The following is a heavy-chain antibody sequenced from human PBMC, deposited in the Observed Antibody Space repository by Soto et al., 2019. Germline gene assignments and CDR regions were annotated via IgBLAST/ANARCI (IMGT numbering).Heavy chain of an antibody. V-gene: IGHV4-34*01. CDR1: GGSFSGYY. D-gene: IGHD1-20*01. Sequence: PSETLSLTCAVYGGSFSGYYWSWIRQPPGKGLEWIGEINHSGSTNYNPSLKSRVTTSVDTSKNQFSLKLSSVTAADTAVYYCAREGITNWFDPWGQGTLVTVSS. CDR3: AREGITNWFDP. J-gene: IGHJ5*02. CDR2: INHSGST.